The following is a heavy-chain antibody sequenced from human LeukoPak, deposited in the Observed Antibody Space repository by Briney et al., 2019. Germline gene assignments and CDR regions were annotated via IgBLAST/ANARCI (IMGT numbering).Heavy chain of an antibody. CDR1: GFTVSSNY. D-gene: IGHD3-22*01. Sequence: GGSLRLSCAASGFTVSSNYMSWARQAPGKGLEWVSVIYSGGSTYYADSVKGRFTISRHNSKNTLYLQMNSLRAEDTAVYYCARDRREYYYDSSGYYSTNYYYYYGMDVWGQGTTVTVSS. CDR2: IYSGGST. CDR3: ARDRREYYYDSSGYYSTNYYYYYGMDV. J-gene: IGHJ6*02. V-gene: IGHV3-53*04.